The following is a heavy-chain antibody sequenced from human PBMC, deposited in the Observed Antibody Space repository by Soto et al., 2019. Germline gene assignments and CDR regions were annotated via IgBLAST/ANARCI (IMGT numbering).Heavy chain of an antibody. D-gene: IGHD4-17*01. CDR3: AKDYRGYGDYNFDY. CDR1: GFTFSSYA. CDR2: ISGSGGST. J-gene: IGHJ4*02. V-gene: IGHV3-23*01. Sequence: HPGGSLRLSCAASGFTFSSYAMSWVRQAPGKGLAWVSTISGSGGSTYYADSVKGRFTISRDNSKNTLYLQMNSLRAEDTAVYYCAKDYRGYGDYNFDYWGQGTLVTVSS.